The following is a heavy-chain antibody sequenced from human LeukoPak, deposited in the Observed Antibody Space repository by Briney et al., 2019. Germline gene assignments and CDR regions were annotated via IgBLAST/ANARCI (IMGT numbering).Heavy chain of an antibody. CDR3: AKDFSGGAVAGESYYFDY. CDR1: GFTFDDYA. Sequence: PGGSLRLSCAASGFTFDDYAMHWVRQAPGKGLEWVSLISWDGGSTYYADSVKGRFTISRDNSKNSLYLQMNSLRAEDTALYYCAKDFSGGAVAGESYYFDYWGQGTLVTVSS. J-gene: IGHJ4*02. D-gene: IGHD6-19*01. V-gene: IGHV3-43D*03. CDR2: ISWDGGST.